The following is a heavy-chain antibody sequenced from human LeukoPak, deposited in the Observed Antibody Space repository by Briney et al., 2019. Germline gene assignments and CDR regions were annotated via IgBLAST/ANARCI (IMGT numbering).Heavy chain of an antibody. Sequence: SVKDSCKASGGTFSSYAISWVRQAPGQGLEWMGRIIPIFGIANYAQKFQGRVTITADKSTSTAYMELSSLRSEDTAVYYCAREAPDCGGDCYSGHFQHWGQGTLVTVSS. CDR2: IIPIFGIA. V-gene: IGHV1-69*04. D-gene: IGHD2-21*02. J-gene: IGHJ1*01. CDR1: GGTFSSYA. CDR3: AREAPDCGGDCYSGHFQH.